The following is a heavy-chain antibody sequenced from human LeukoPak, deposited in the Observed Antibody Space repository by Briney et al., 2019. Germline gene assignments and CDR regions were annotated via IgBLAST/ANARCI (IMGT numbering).Heavy chain of an antibody. Sequence: GGSLRLSCATSGFTFSSYSMNWVRQAPGKGLEWVSSISSSSSYIYYADSVKGRFTISRDNAKNSLYLQMNSLRAEDTAVYYCARGRDSGSSSAPQDEWGQGTLVTVSS. CDR2: ISSSSSYI. CDR3: ARGRDSGSSSAPQDE. V-gene: IGHV3-21*01. D-gene: IGHD1-26*01. J-gene: IGHJ4*02. CDR1: GFTFSSYS.